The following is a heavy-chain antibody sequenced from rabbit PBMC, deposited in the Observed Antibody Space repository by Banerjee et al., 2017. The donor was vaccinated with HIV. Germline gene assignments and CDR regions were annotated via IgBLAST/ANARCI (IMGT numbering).Heavy chain of an antibody. CDR3: ARDEDDDVGYGYPFNL. J-gene: IGHJ4*01. D-gene: IGHD6-1*01. Sequence: QEQLEESGGDLVKPEGSLTLTCTASGFSFSSSYYMCWVRQAPEKGLELIACINTGSSGATYYANWAKGRFTISKTSSTTVTLQMTSLTAADTATYFCARDEDDDVGYGYPFNLWGQGTLVTVS. V-gene: IGHV1S45*01. CDR2: INTGSSGAT. CDR1: GFSFSSSYY.